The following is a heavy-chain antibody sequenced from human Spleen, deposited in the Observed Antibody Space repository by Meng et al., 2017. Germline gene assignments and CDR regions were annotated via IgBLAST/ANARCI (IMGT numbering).Heavy chain of an antibody. CDR2: INSDGRTT. CDR3: ARAGDDYIWFRY. D-gene: IGHD3-16*01. J-gene: IGHJ4*02. Sequence: EGQRVESGGGWLKPGGSFRLSCVASGLSFTDAWMSWVRQAPGKGLVWVSRINSDGRTTNYADSVKGRFTISRDNAKNTVYLQMNSLRGEDTAVYYCARAGDDYIWFRYWGQGTLVTVSS. CDR1: GLSFTDAW. V-gene: IGHV3-74*02.